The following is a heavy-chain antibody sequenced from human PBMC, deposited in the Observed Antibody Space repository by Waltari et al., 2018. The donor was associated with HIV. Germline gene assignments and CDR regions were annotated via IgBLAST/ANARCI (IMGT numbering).Heavy chain of an antibody. V-gene: IGHV3-9*01. D-gene: IGHD3-16*01. Sequence: EVQLVESGGGLVQPGGSLRLSCSASGFTFDDYGLPWFRQAPGKGLEWVSGIRWNSEETAYAESVKGRFSISRDNAKNSLYLEMNRLTVGDTAFYYCAKDLGSWPTRPAAFDSWGQGTLVTVSS. CDR1: GFTFDDYG. J-gene: IGHJ4*02. CDR3: AKDLGSWPTRPAAFDS. CDR2: IRWNSEET.